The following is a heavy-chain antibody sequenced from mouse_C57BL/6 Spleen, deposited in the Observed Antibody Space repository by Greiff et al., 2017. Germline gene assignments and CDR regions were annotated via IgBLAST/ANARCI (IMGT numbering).Heavy chain of an antibody. J-gene: IGHJ4*01. CDR3: ARESSGYVGYYAMDY. D-gene: IGHD3-2*02. CDR1: GFTFSSYG. CDR2: ISSGGSYT. Sequence: VQLVESGGDLVKPGGSLKLSCAASGFTFSSYGMSWVRQTPDKRLEWVATISSGGSYTYYPDSVKGRFTISRDNAKNTLYLQMSSLKSEDTAMYYCARESSGYVGYYAMDYWGQGTSVTVSS. V-gene: IGHV5-6*01.